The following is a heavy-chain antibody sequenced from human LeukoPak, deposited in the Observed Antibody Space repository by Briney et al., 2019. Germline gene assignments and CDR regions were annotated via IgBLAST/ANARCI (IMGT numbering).Heavy chain of an antibody. CDR1: GFPFNSYA. V-gene: IGHV3-30*02. Sequence: GGSLRLSCSASGFPFNSYAMNWVRQAPGKGLEWVAIIWYAGSNTYYADSVKGRFTISRDDSRNTLFLQMNSLRAEDTAIYYCAKDRGRSKYYIDVWGRGTMVTVSS. J-gene: IGHJ6*03. D-gene: IGHD3-10*01. CDR3: AKDRGRSKYYIDV. CDR2: IWYAGSNT.